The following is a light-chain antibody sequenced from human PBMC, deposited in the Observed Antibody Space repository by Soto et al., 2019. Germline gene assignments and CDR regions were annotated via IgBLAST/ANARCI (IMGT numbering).Light chain of an antibody. CDR3: QQYSSSSRWT. CDR2: GAS. J-gene: IGKJ1*01. V-gene: IGKV3-20*01. Sequence: EVVLTQSPGTLSLSPGERATLSCRASQSVSSNYLAWYQQKPGQAPRLLIYGASSRATGIPDRFSGSGSGTDFTLTISRLEPEDFAVYYCQQYSSSSRWTFGQGTKVEIK. CDR1: QSVSSNY.